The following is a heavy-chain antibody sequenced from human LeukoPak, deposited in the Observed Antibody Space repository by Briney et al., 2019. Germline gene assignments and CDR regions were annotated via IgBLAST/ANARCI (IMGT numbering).Heavy chain of an antibody. D-gene: IGHD6-13*01. CDR1: GFTFSSYA. CDR3: ARDLPISEIATSVP. V-gene: IGHV3-64*01. Sequence: QPGGSLRLSCAASGFTFSSYAMHWVRQAPGKGLEYVSAISSNGGSTYYANSVKGRFTISRDNSKNTLYLQMGSLRAEDMAVYYCARDLPISEIATSVPWSQGTLVTVSS. CDR2: ISSNGGST. J-gene: IGHJ5*02.